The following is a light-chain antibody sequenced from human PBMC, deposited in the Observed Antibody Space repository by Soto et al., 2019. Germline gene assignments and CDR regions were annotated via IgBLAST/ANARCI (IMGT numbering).Light chain of an antibody. Sequence: VVLAQYPATLSFSRLERATLSGRTSLSVSVYLDWYQQKPGQAPRLLISDASNRATGIPARFSGSGSETDFTLTISSLEPEDFGVYYCLHRMNWPLTFGQGTRLEIK. CDR1: LSVSVY. CDR2: DAS. J-gene: IGKJ5*01. V-gene: IGKV3-11*01. CDR3: LHRMNWPLT.